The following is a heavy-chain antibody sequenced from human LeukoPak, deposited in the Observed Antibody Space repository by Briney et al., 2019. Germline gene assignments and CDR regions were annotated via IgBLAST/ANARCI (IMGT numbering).Heavy chain of an antibody. CDR1: GFTFSSYA. Sequence: GGPLRLSCAASGFTFSSYAMSWVRQAPGKGLEWVSAISGSGGSTYYADSVKGRFTISRDNSKNTLYLQMNSPRAEDTAVYYCAKDIMVTTMYAFDFWGQGTMVIVSS. CDR3: AKDIMVTTMYAFDF. V-gene: IGHV3-23*01. D-gene: IGHD4-11*01. J-gene: IGHJ3*01. CDR2: ISGSGGST.